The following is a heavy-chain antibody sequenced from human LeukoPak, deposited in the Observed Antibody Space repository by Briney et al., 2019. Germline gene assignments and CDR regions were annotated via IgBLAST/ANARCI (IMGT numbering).Heavy chain of an antibody. V-gene: IGHV3-23*01. CDR3: AKHKGAGSRYSYSMDV. CDR1: GFTFVTFA. CDR2: ISGSGGGT. J-gene: IGHJ6*03. D-gene: IGHD6-13*01. Sequence: GGSLRLSCAASGFTFVTFAMCWVRQSPRKGLEWVSTISGSGGGTYYADSVKGRFTISRDNSKNTLYLQMNSLRAEDTAVYYCAKHKGAGSRYSYSMDVWGKGATVTVSS.